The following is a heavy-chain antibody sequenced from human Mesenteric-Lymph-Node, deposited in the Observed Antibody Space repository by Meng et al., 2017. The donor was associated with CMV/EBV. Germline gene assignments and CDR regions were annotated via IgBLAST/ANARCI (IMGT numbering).Heavy chain of an antibody. CDR2: VYFNGRT. Sequence: SETLSLTCTVSGGSISSRDYYWGWIRQPPGKGLEWIGNVYFNGRTYYNPSLKSRVTISVEASKSQFSLQLTSMTAADTAVYYCAASSYSTSAGAFDIWGQGTMVTVSS. CDR1: GGSISSRDYY. V-gene: IGHV4-39*07. D-gene: IGHD2-2*01. J-gene: IGHJ3*02. CDR3: AASSYSTSAGAFDI.